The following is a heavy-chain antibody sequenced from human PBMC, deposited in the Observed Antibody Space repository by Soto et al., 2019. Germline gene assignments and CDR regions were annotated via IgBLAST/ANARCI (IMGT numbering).Heavy chain of an antibody. Sequence: ASVKVSCKASGYTFTSYDINWVRQATGQGLEWMGWMNPNSGNTGYAQKFQGRVTMTRNTSISTAYMELSSLRSEDTAVYYCATRIAAAVHIWFDSWGQGTLVTVSS. CDR1: GYTFTSYD. CDR3: ATRIAAAVHIWFDS. V-gene: IGHV1-8*01. D-gene: IGHD6-13*01. J-gene: IGHJ5*01. CDR2: MNPNSGNT.